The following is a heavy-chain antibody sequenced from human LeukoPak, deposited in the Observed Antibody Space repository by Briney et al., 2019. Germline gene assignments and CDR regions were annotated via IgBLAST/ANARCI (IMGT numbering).Heavy chain of an antibody. CDR3: ARASGSDYDFWSGYYTPFDY. D-gene: IGHD3-3*01. V-gene: IGHV4-59*01. CDR2: IYYSGST. J-gene: IGHJ4*02. CDR1: GGSISSYY. Sequence: SETLSLTCTVSGGSISSYYWSWIRQPPGKGLEWIGYIYYSGSTNYNPSLKSRVTISVDTSKNQFSLKLSSVTAADTAVYYCARASGSDYDFWSGYYTPFDYWGQGTLVTVSS.